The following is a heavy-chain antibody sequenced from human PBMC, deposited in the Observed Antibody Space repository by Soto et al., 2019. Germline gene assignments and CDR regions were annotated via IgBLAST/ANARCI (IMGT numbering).Heavy chain of an antibody. CDR2: ISGSGTTV. J-gene: IGHJ4*02. V-gene: IGHV3-48*03. D-gene: IGHD6-19*01. CDR3: ARESGSGAFDY. Sequence: LRLSVAASGXTFSSYEMNWVRQAPGKGLEWVSYISGSGTTVSYADSVKGRFTISRDNAKNSVFLQMNSLRVEDTAVYYCARESGSGAFDYLGQGTLVTVSS. CDR1: GXTFSSYE.